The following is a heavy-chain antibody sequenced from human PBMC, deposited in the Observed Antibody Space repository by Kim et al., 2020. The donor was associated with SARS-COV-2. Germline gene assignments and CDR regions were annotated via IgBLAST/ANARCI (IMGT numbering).Heavy chain of an antibody. V-gene: IGHV1-18*01. CDR3: ASQYCGGDCYQNRYYYYGMDV. CDR1: GYTFTSYG. J-gene: IGHJ6*02. CDR2: ISAYNGNT. D-gene: IGHD2-21*02. Sequence: ASVKVSCKASGYTFTSYGISWVRQAPGQGLEWMGWISAYNGNTNYAQKLQGRVTMTTDTSTSTAYMELRSLRSDDTAVYYCASQYCGGDCYQNRYYYYGMDVWGQGTTVTVSS.